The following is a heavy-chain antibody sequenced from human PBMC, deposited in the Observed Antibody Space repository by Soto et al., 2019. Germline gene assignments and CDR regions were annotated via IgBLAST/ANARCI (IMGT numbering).Heavy chain of an antibody. CDR1: GFTFSSYD. D-gene: IGHD6-13*01. CDR3: AKDAIMVSSSFNYFDF. J-gene: IGHJ4*02. V-gene: IGHV3-48*03. Sequence: PGGSLRLSCATSGFTFSSYDMNWVRQAPGKGLEWISRINTRSSRIYYADSVRGRFTISRDNAKNSLYLQINSLTAADTAIYYCAKDAIMVSSSFNYFDFWGQGALVTVSS. CDR2: INTRSSRI.